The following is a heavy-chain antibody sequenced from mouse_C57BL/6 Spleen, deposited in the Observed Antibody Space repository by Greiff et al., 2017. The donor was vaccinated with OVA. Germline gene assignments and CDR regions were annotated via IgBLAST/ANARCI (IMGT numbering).Heavy chain of an antibody. CDR1: GFTFSSYA. V-gene: IGHV5-4*03. CDR3: ARALRYYYFDY. D-gene: IGHD1-1*01. Sequence: EVKLMESGGGLVKPGGSLKLSCAASGFTFSSYAMSWVRQTPEKRLEWVATISDGGSYTYYPDNVKGRFTISRDNAKNNLYLQMSHLKSEDTAMYYCARALRYYYFDYWGQGTTLTVSS. J-gene: IGHJ2*01. CDR2: ISDGGSYT.